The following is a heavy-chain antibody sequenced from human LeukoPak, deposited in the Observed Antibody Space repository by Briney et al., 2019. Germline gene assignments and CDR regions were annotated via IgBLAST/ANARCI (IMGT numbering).Heavy chain of an antibody. CDR2: IISSSSYI. J-gene: IGHJ4*02. V-gene: IGHV3-21*01. CDR1: GFTFSSYN. Sequence: PGGSLRLSCAASGFTFSSYNMNWVRQAPGKGLEWVSSIISSSSYIYYADLVKGRITISRDNAKNSLYVQMNSLSADDTAAYFCARDDARLWFGELPKENYFDYWGQGTLVTVSS. CDR3: ARDDARLWFGELPKENYFDY. D-gene: IGHD3-10*01.